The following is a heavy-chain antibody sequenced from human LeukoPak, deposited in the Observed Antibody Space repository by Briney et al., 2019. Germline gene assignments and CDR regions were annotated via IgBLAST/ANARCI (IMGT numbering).Heavy chain of an antibody. CDR3: AKDERIVMSYWGAFDI. J-gene: IGHJ3*02. CDR2: INDDGSDT. Sequence: GGSLRLSCAASGFTFKLYWMYWVRQVPGKRPVWVSRINDDGSDTIYADSVRGRFTISRDDAKNTVYLQMNNLRAEDTAVYYCAKDERIVMSYWGAFDIWGQGTMVTVSS. CDR1: GFTFKLYW. V-gene: IGHV3-74*01. D-gene: IGHD3-22*01.